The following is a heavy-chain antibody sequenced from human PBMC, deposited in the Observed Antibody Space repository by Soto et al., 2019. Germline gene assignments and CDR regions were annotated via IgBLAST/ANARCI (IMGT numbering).Heavy chain of an antibody. Sequence: PGGSLRLSCAASGFTFSSYWMSWVRQAPGKGLEWVANIKQDGSNKYYADSVKGRFTISRDNSKNTLYLQMNSLRAEDTAVYYCAREKYDYIWGSYRESYYFDYWGQGTLVTVSS. CDR1: GFTFSSYW. D-gene: IGHD3-16*02. CDR3: AREKYDYIWGSYRESYYFDY. CDR2: IKQDGSNK. J-gene: IGHJ4*02. V-gene: IGHV3-7*01.